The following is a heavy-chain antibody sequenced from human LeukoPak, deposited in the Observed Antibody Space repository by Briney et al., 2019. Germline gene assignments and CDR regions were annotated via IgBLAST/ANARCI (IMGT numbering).Heavy chain of an antibody. D-gene: IGHD2-15*01. CDR1: GFTFSSYW. Sequence: GGSLRLSCAASGFTFSSYWMSWVRQAPGKGLEWVANIKQDGREKYYVDSVKGRFTISRDNAKNSLYLQMNSLSAEDTAVYYCARAIVVVVAATCHFDYWGQGTLVTVSS. CDR3: ARAIVVVVAATCHFDY. CDR2: IKQDGREK. J-gene: IGHJ4*02. V-gene: IGHV3-7*01.